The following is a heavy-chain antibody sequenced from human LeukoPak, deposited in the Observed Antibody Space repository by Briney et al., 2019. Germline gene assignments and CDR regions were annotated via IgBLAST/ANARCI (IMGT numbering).Heavy chain of an antibody. Sequence: KPGESLKISCKGSGYSFTSYWIVWVRQMPGKGLELMGIIYPGDSDTRYSPSFQDQVTISADKSISTVYLKWSRLKASDTAMYYCAFSVAGTVSYWGQGTLVTVSS. D-gene: IGHD6-19*01. CDR2: IYPGDSDT. V-gene: IGHV5-51*01. J-gene: IGHJ4*02. CDR1: GYSFTSYW. CDR3: AFSVAGTVSY.